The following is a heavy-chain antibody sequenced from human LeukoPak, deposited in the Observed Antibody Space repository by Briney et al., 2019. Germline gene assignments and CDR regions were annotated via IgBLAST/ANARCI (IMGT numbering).Heavy chain of an antibody. J-gene: IGHJ4*02. CDR2: ISISISTT. CDR3: TRDPADY. V-gene: IGHV3-48*04. Sequence: GGSLRLSCAASGFVLSSYSMNWVRHAPGEGLGWISYISISISTTFYADSVKGRFTISRDNAKNSLYLQMNSLRVDDTAVYFCTRDPADYWGRGTLVTVSS. CDR1: GFVLSSYS.